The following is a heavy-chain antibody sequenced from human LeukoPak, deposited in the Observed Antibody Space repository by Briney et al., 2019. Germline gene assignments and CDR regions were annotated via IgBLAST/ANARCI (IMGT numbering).Heavy chain of an antibody. CDR3: ERSHSVWTSFDY. D-gene: IGHD3/OR15-3a*01. CDR1: GGSISSYY. J-gene: IGHJ4*02. Sequence: KPSETLSLTCSVSGGSISSYYWSWIRQPPGKGLEWIGYIYYSGSTNYNPSLKSRVTISVDTSKNQFSLKLSSVTAADTAVYYCERSHSVWTSFDYWGQGTLVTVSS. V-gene: IGHV4-59*01. CDR2: IYYSGST.